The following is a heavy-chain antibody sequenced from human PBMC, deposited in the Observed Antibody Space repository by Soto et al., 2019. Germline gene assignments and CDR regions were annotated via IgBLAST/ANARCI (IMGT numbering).Heavy chain of an antibody. J-gene: IGHJ4*02. V-gene: IGHV1-18*01. CDR1: GYPFTSYG. CDR2: ISAYDDKT. Sequence: QVQLVQSGAEVKKPGASVKVSCKTSGYPFTSYGINWVRQAPGQGPEWMGWISAYDDKTIYSQKFQGRVTLTADTSTTTASMELRGLRFYDTAVYYCASDRLIAVTGLLRNWGQGTLVTVSS. CDR3: ASDRLIAVTGLLRN. D-gene: IGHD6-19*01.